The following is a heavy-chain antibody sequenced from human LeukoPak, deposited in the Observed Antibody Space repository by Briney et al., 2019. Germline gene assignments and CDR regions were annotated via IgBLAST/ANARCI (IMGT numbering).Heavy chain of an antibody. Sequence: GGSLRLSCAASGFTFSSYAMSWVRQAPGKGLEWVSAISGSGGSTYYADSVKGRLTISRDNSKNTLYLQMNSLRAEDTAVYYCASRDRAAAGVFDYWGQGTLVTVSS. CDR2: ISGSGGST. J-gene: IGHJ4*02. D-gene: IGHD6-13*01. CDR1: GFTFSSYA. CDR3: ASRDRAAAGVFDY. V-gene: IGHV3-23*01.